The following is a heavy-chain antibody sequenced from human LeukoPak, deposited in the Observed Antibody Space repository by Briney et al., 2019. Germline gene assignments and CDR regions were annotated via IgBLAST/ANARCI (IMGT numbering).Heavy chain of an antibody. CDR2: IKSKTDGGTT. CDR1: GFTFSNAW. V-gene: IGHV3-15*01. CDR3: TTDGVVVPAARDY. Sequence: GGSLRLSCAASGFTFSNAWMSWVRQAPGKGPEWVGRIKSKTDGGTTDYAAPVKGRFTISRDDSKNTLYLQMNSLKTEDTAVYYCTTDGVVVPAARDYWGQGTLVTVSS. D-gene: IGHD2-2*01. J-gene: IGHJ4*02.